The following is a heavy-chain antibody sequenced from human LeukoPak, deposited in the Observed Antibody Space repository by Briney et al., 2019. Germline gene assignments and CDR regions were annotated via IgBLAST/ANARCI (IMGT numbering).Heavy chain of an antibody. V-gene: IGHV1-69*02. CDR1: GGTFSSYS. CDR2: IIPILGIA. D-gene: IGHD3-10*01. J-gene: IGHJ5*02. CDR3: ASGKVRGVIENWFDP. Sequence: SVKVSCKVSGGTFSSYSISWVRQAPGQGLEWMGRIIPILGIANYAQKFQGRVTITADKSTSTAYMELSSLRSEDTAVYYWASGKVRGVIENWFDPWGQGTLVTVSS.